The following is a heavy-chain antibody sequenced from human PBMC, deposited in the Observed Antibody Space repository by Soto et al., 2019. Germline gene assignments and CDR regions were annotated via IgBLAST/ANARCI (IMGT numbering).Heavy chain of an antibody. J-gene: IGHJ4*02. CDR2: INAGNGNT. Sequence: ASVKVSCKASGYTFTSYAMHWVRQAPGQRLEWMGWINAGNGNTKYSQKFQGRVTITRDTSASTAYMELSSLRSEDTAVYYCAREVLLWFGELNYFDYWGQGPLVTVSS. D-gene: IGHD3-10*01. CDR1: GYTFTSYA. CDR3: AREVLLWFGELNYFDY. V-gene: IGHV1-3*01.